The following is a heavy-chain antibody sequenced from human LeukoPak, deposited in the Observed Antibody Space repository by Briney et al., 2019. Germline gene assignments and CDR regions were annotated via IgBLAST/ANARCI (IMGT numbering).Heavy chain of an antibody. D-gene: IGHD2-2*01. V-gene: IGHV1-18*01. CDR1: GYTFTSYG. J-gene: IGHJ6*02. CDR2: ISAYNGNT. CDR3: AREYCSSTSCMKTPYYYYGMDV. Sequence: ASVKVSCKAPGYTFTSYGISWVRQAPGQGLEWMGWISAYNGNTNYAQKLQGRVTMTTDTSTSTAYMELRSLRSDDTAVYYCAREYCSSTSCMKTPYYYYGMDVWGQGTTVTVSS.